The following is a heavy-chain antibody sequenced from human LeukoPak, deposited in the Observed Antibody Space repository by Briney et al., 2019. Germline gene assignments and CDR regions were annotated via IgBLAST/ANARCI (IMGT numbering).Heavy chain of an antibody. CDR3: ARMDSGGYFFNDAYYYYYMDV. D-gene: IGHD1-26*01. Sequence: GASVKVSCKASGYTFTSYGIRWVRQSPGQGLEWMGWISAYNGDTTYAQKLQGRVTMTTDTSTTTAYMELRSLRSDDTAVYYCARMDSGGYFFNDAYYYYYMDVWGKGTTVTVSS. J-gene: IGHJ6*03. CDR2: ISAYNGDT. CDR1: GYTFTSYG. V-gene: IGHV1-18*01.